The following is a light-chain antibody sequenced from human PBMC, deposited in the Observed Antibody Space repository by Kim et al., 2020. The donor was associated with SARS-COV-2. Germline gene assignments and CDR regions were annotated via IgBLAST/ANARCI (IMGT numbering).Light chain of an antibody. Sequence: SVSPGHTASITCSGDKLGERYVCWYQQKPGQSPVLVICQDNKRPSGIPERFSGSNSGNTATLTISGTQAIDEADYGCQVGDSKVFGGGTKLTVL. V-gene: IGLV3-1*01. CDR3: QVGDSKV. CDR2: QDN. J-gene: IGLJ2*01. CDR1: KLGERY.